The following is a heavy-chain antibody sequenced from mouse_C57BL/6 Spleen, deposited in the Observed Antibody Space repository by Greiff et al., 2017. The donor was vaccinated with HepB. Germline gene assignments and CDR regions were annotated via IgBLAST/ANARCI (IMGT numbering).Heavy chain of an antibody. J-gene: IGHJ1*03. CDR1: GYSFTDYN. D-gene: IGHD1-1*01. V-gene: IGHV1-39*01. Sequence: VHVKQSGPELVKPGASVKISCKASGYSFTDYNMNWVKQSNGKSLEWIGVINPNYGTTSYNQKFKGKATLTVDQSSSTAYMQLNSLTSEDSAVYYCARYYYGSSPYWYFDVWGTGTTVTVSS. CDR2: INPNYGTT. CDR3: ARYYYGSSPYWYFDV.